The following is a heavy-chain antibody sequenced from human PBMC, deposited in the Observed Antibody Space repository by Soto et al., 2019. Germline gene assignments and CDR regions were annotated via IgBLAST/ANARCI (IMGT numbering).Heavy chain of an antibody. V-gene: IGHV1-2*04. CDR3: ARGVRVAAAGTAYYYYYMDV. Sequence: ASVKVSCKASGYTFTCYYMHWVRQAPGQGLEWMGWINPNSGGTNYAQKFQGWVTMTRGTSISTAYMELSRLRSDDTAVYYCARGVRVAAAGTAYYYYYMDVWGKGTTVTVSS. D-gene: IGHD6-13*01. J-gene: IGHJ6*03. CDR2: INPNSGGT. CDR1: GYTFTCYY.